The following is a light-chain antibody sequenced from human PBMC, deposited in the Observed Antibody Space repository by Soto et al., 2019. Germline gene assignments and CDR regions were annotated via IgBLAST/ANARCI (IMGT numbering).Light chain of an antibody. CDR1: QSVSSSY. CDR3: QQYGSSPT. V-gene: IGKV3-20*01. CDR2: GAS. Sequence: EIVLTQSPGTLSLSPGERATLSCRASQSVSSSYLAWYQQKPGQAPRLLIYGASSRATGIPDRFSGSWSGPSFTLTISRLEPDDFAVYYCQQYGSSPTFGGGTKVEIK. J-gene: IGKJ4*01.